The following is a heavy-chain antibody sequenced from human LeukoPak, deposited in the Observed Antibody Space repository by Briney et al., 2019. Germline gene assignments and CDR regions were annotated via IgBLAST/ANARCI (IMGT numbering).Heavy chain of an antibody. CDR2: IIPIFGTA. D-gene: IGHD3-10*01. J-gene: IGHJ6*02. Sequence: ASVKVSCKASGGTFSSYAISWVRQAPGQGLEWMGGIIPIFGTANYAQKFQGRVTITADESTSTAYMELSSLRSEDTAVYYCARADYYGSGSYRTLDYYYYGMNVWGQGTTVTVSS. CDR3: ARADYYGSGSYRTLDYYYYGMNV. V-gene: IGHV1-69*01. CDR1: GGTFSSYA.